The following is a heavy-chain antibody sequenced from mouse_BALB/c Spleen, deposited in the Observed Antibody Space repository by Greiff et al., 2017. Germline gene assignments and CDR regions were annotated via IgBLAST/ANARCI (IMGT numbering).Heavy chain of an antibody. CDR2: ISSGSSTI. D-gene: IGHD2-14*01. CDR3: ARGRYDWRLYYAMDY. V-gene: IGHV5-17*02. J-gene: IGHJ4*01. Sequence: EVKLVESGGGLVQPGGSRKLSCAASGFTFSSFGMHWVRQAPEKGLEWVAYISSGSSTIYYADTVKGRFTISRDNPKNTLFLQMTSLRSEDTAMYYCARGRYDWRLYYAMDYWGQGTSVTVSS. CDR1: GFTFSSFG.